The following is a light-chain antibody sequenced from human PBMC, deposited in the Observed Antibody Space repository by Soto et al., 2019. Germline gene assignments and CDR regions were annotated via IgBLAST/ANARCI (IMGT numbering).Light chain of an antibody. V-gene: IGKV1-5*01. J-gene: IGKJ2*01. CDR2: DAS. CDR1: QSISNR. Sequence: DIQMTQSPSTLSASVGDRVTITCRASQSISNRLAWYQQKPGRAPQFLIYDASTLQSGVPSRFSGSGSGTAFSLTISSLQPDDSATYYCQHYSSYITFGQGTKLDIK. CDR3: QHYSSYIT.